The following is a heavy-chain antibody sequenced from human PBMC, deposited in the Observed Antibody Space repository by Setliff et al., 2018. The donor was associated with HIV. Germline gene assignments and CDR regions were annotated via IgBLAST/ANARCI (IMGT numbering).Heavy chain of an antibody. CDR3: ATTEGGYTVNSDSSGSRYFDH. J-gene: IGHJ4*02. Sequence: ASVKVSCKASGYTFSDYEIHWLRQAPGQGPEWLGWINTEHGGAYYAQNFQGRVSVTRDTSISTVYMELRSLKSDDTAIYYCATTEGGYTVNSDSSGSRYFDHWGQGTLVTVS. CDR2: INTEHGGA. D-gene: IGHD3-22*01. CDR1: GYTFSDYE. V-gene: IGHV1-2*02.